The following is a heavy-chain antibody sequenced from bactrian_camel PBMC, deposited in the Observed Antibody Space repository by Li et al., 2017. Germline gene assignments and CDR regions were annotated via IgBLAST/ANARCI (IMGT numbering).Heavy chain of an antibody. J-gene: IGHJ4*01. V-gene: IGHV3S40*01. Sequence: VQLVESGGGLVQPGGSLRLSCAASGFTFSTYDMSWVRQAPGKERELVSTITRSGTTYYADSVKGRFTISQDNTKNTVYLQMNSLNPEDTAMYYCNAGGRAIWRSCNFWGQGTQVTVS. CDR2: ITRSGTT. CDR1: GFTFSTYD. CDR3: NAGGRAIWRSCNF.